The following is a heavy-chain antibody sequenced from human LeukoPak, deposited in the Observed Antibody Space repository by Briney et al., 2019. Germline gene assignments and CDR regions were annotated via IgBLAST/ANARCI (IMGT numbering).Heavy chain of an antibody. J-gene: IGHJ4*02. V-gene: IGHV3-74*01. Sequence: GGSLRLSCTASGFSFSGHWMHWARQLPGKGLVWVSRISPTGSTTSYADSVKGRFTVSRDNAKNTLYLQVNNLRVEDTAVYYCARGPNSNWSGLDFWGQGTLLTVSS. D-gene: IGHD6-6*01. CDR3: ARGPNSNWSGLDF. CDR1: GFSFSGHW. CDR2: ISPTGSTT.